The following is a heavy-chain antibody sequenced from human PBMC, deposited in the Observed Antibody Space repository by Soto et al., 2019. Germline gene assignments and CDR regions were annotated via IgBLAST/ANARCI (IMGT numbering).Heavy chain of an antibody. D-gene: IGHD3-10*02. Sequence: QVHLQESGPGLVKPSETLSLTCSVSNDSIRSDNWWSWVRQPPGKGLEWIGEIFHSGSSNNNPSLKSRVTLSGDKTKNEFSLKLNSVTAADTAVYYCARRLFVRGTLGYYDYWGQGTLVTVSS. CDR3: ARRLFVRGTLGYYDY. J-gene: IGHJ4*02. CDR2: IFHSGSS. CDR1: NDSIRSDNW. V-gene: IGHV4-4*02.